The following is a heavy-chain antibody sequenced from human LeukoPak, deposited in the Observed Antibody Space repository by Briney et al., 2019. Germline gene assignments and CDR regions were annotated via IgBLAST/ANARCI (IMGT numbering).Heavy chain of an antibody. J-gene: IGHJ3*02. CDR3: ARGLRNTDTFDI. V-gene: IGHV3-33*01. CDR1: GSIFSNYG. CDR2: IWYDGSNK. Sequence: GESLKISCAASGSIFSNYGMHWVRQAPGKGLEWVAVIWYDGSNKYYADSVKGRFTISRDNSKNTVYLQMNSLRAEDTAVYYCARGLRNTDTFDIWGQGTMVTVSS.